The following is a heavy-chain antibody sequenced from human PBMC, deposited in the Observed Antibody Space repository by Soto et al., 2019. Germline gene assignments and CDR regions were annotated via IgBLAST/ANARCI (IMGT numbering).Heavy chain of an antibody. Sequence: QITLKESGPTLVKPTQTLTLTCTFSGFSLSTSGVGVGWIRQPPGKALEWLALIYWDDDKRYSPSLKSRLTSPQDTSKNQSVLTLYNMHPGDTAPDYCAHYWWVVDNDSFDPWGQGTLVTVSS. CDR3: AHYWWVVDNDSFDP. CDR2: IYWDDDK. CDR1: GFSLSTSGVG. D-gene: IGHD2-8*02. V-gene: IGHV2-5*02. J-gene: IGHJ5*02.